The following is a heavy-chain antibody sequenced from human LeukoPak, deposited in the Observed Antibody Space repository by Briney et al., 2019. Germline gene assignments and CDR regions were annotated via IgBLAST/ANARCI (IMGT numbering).Heavy chain of an antibody. Sequence: GGSLRLSCAASGFTFSDYYMSWIRQAPGKGLEWVSYISRSGSSTYYADSVKGRFTISRDNAKNSLYLQMNSLGAEDTAVYYCARARFTKDYWGQGTLVTASS. D-gene: IGHD2-8*01. CDR1: GFTFSDYY. J-gene: IGHJ4*02. CDR3: ARARFTKDY. V-gene: IGHV3-11*01. CDR2: ISRSGSST.